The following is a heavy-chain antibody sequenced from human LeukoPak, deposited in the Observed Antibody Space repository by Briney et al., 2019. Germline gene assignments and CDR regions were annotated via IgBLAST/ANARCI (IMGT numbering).Heavy chain of an antibody. J-gene: IGHJ4*02. D-gene: IGHD3-22*01. CDR1: GFTFSSYA. CDR3: AKGSYYDISGSFYFDY. Sequence: GGSLRLSCAASGFTFSSYAISWVRQAPGKGLELVSGISGSGDNTYYADSVKGRFTISRDNSKNTLYVEVNSLGTEETAAYYCAKGSYYDISGSFYFDYWGQGTLVTVSS. V-gene: IGHV3-23*01. CDR2: ISGSGDNT.